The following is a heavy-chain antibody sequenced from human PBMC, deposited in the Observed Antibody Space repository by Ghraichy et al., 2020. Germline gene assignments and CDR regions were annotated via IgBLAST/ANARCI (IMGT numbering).Heavy chain of an antibody. D-gene: IGHD6-13*01. CDR3: AKERDSSWPD. CDR1: GFTFSSYA. CDR2: ICGGCAST. V-gene: IGHV3-23*01. Sequence: GSLRLSCVASGFTFSSYAMSWVRQAPGKGLEWVSSICGGCASTYYADSVKGRFTVSRADSKNTLYLQMNSLRGDDTAIYYCAKERDSSWPDWGQGTLVTVSS. J-gene: IGHJ4*02.